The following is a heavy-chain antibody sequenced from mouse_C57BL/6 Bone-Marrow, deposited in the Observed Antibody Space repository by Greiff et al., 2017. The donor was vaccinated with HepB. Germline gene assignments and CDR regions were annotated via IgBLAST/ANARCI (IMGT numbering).Heavy chain of an antibody. Sequence: LVESGAELVRPGTSVKMSCKASGYTFTNYWIGWAKQRPGHGLEWIGDIYPGGGYTNYNEKFKGKATLTADKSSSTAYMQFSSLTSEDSAIYYYAINYYDSPFAYWGQGTLVTFSA. D-gene: IGHD1-1*01. CDR2: IYPGGGYT. CDR1: GYTFTNYW. J-gene: IGHJ3*01. V-gene: IGHV1-63*01. CDR3: AINYYDSPFAY.